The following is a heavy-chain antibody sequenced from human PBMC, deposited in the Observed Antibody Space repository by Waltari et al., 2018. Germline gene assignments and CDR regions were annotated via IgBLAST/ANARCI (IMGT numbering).Heavy chain of an antibody. D-gene: IGHD2-15*01. CDR3: AKDPIVVVVAATEDY. Sequence: EVQLVESGGGLVQPGGSLRLSCAASGFTFSSYAMSWVRQAPGKGLEWGSAISGSGGSTYYADSVKGRFTISRDNSKNTPYLQMNSLRAEDTAVYYCAKDPIVVVVAATEDYWGQGTLVIVSS. V-gene: IGHV3-23*04. CDR1: GFTFSSYA. J-gene: IGHJ4*02. CDR2: ISGSGGST.